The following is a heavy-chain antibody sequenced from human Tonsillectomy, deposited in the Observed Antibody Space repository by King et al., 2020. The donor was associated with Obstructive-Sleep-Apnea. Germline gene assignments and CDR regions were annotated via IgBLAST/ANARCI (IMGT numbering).Heavy chain of an antibody. V-gene: IGHV3-7*03. CDR1: GFTFSSYW. Sequence: QLVQSGGGLVQPGGSLRLSCAASGFTFSSYWMSWVRQAPGKGREWVANIKQDGSEKYYVDSVKGRFPISRDNAKNSLYLQMNSLRAEDTAVYYCARGDSSGWYVRDYYYGMDVWGQGTTVTVSS. CDR3: ARGDSSGWYVRDYYYGMDV. J-gene: IGHJ6*02. D-gene: IGHD6-19*01. CDR2: IKQDGSEK.